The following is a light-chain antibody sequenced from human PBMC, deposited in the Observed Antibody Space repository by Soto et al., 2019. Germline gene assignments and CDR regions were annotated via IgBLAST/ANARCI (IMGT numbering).Light chain of an antibody. CDR3: QHFVNSLTWT. CDR2: GES. V-gene: IGKV3-20*01. CDR1: QNVSSTY. Sequence: EIVLTQSPGTLSLSPGKRATLSCRASQNVSSTYLIWYQQKPGQAPRLLIYGESSSATGVPDRISGGGSGRNFITPTIRMEPEEFLVYYCQHFVNSLTWTFGQGTKVDIK. J-gene: IGKJ1*01.